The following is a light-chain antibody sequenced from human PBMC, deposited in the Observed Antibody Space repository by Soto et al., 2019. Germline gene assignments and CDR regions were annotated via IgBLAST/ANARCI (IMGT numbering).Light chain of an antibody. CDR3: QQYCSSPLT. V-gene: IGKV3-20*01. CDR2: GAS. J-gene: IGKJ4*01. Sequence: DIGLTQSPCPLSLSPGERATLSCRASPSVSSSYLAWYQQKPGQAPRLLIYGASIRATGIPDRFSGSGSGTDFTLTISRLEPEDFAVYYCQQYCSSPLTFGGGTKVEIK. CDR1: PSVSSSY.